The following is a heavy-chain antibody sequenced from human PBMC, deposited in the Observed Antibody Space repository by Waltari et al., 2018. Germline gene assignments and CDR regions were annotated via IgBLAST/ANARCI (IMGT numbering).Heavy chain of an antibody. Sequence: EVQLVESGGGLVQPGGSLRLSCAASGFTFRSNGISWVRQAPGRGLEWVANIGQDGSETYYVDSVKGRFTISRDNARNSLYLQMDSLRDEDTALYYCARDRGWNTLDYWGQGTLVTVSS. CDR3: ARDRGWNTLDY. D-gene: IGHD6-19*01. CDR1: GFTFRSNG. V-gene: IGHV3-7*04. CDR2: IGQDGSET. J-gene: IGHJ4*02.